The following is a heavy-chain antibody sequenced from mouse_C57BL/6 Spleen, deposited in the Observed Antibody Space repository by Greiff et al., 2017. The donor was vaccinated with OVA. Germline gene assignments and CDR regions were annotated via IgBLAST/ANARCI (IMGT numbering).Heavy chain of an antibody. CDR1: GYSITSGYY. D-gene: IGHD2-3*01. J-gene: IGHJ3*01. CDR3: ARAYDGYYGFAY. Sequence: EVHLVESGPGLVKPSQSLSLTCSVTGYSITSGYYWNWIRQFPGNKLEWMGYISYDGSNNYNPSIKNRNSITRDTSKNQFFLKLNSVTTEDTATYYCARAYDGYYGFAYWGQGTLVTVSA. V-gene: IGHV3-6*01. CDR2: ISYDGSN.